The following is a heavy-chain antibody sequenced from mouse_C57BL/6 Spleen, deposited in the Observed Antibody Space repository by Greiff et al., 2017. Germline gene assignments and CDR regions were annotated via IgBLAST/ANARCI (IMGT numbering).Heavy chain of an antibody. CDR1: GYTFTSYW. CDR2: INPSSGYT. J-gene: IGHJ3*01. V-gene: IGHV1-7*01. D-gene: IGHD3-2*02. Sequence: QVQLKQSGAELAKPGASVKLSCKASGYTFTSYWMHWVNQRPGQGLDWIGHINPSSGYTKYNQKFKDKVTLTADNSTSTVYMQLSNLTYEDSAIYYCARRGQHRLPLAYWGKGTLVTVSA. CDR3: ARRGQHRLPLAY.